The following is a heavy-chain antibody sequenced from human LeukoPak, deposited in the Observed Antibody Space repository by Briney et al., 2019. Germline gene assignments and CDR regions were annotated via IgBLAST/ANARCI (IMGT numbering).Heavy chain of an antibody. CDR1: GGSFSGYY. V-gene: IGHV4-34*01. Sequence: SETLSLTCAVYGGSFSGYYWSWIRQPPGKGLEWMWEINHSVSTNYNPSLKSRVTISVDTTKNQFSLKLSSVTAADTAVYYCARASFWGSYRYIWFDPWGQGTLVTVSS. CDR2: INHSVST. J-gene: IGHJ5*02. D-gene: IGHD3-16*02. CDR3: ARASFWGSYRYIWFDP.